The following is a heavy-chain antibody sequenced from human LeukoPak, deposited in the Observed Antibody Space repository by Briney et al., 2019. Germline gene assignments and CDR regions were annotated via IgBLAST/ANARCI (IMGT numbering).Heavy chain of an antibody. V-gene: IGHV4-59*08. CDR2: IYYSGST. J-gene: IGHJ6*02. CDR1: GGSISSYY. CDR3: ARGDYDILTGYSVFYGMDV. Sequence: TSETLSLTCTVSGGSISSYYWSWIRQPPGKGLEWIGYIYYSGSTNYNPSLKSRVTISVDTSKNQFSLKLSSVTAADTAVYYCARGDYDILTGYSVFYGMDVWGQGTTVTVSS. D-gene: IGHD3-9*01.